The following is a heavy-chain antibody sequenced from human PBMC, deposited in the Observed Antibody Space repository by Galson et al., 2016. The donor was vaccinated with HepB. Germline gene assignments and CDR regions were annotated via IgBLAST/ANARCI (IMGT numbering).Heavy chain of an antibody. Sequence: SLRLSCAASGFTFRNYAMTWVRQAPGRGLEWVSSISGELIYYAASVEGRFTISRDNFKNTLYLQMDSLRAEDTALYYCAKYSLGATSILDSWGQGTLVTVSS. CDR2: ISGELI. CDR1: GFTFRNYA. V-gene: IGHV3-23*01. J-gene: IGHJ4*02. CDR3: AKYSLGATSILDS. D-gene: IGHD1-26*01.